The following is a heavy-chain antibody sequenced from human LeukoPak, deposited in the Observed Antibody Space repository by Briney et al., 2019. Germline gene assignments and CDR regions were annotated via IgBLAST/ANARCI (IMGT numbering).Heavy chain of an antibody. CDR2: ISAYNGNT. CDR3: ARDVGWGRRGSGSYSEYNWFDP. Sequence: GASVKVSCKASGYTFTNYGISWVRQAPGQGLEWMGWISAYNGNTNYAQKLQGRVTMTTDTSTSTAYMELRSLTSDDTAVYYCARDVGWGRRGSGSYSEYNWFDPWGQGTLVTVSS. D-gene: IGHD3-10*01. CDR1: GYTFTNYG. V-gene: IGHV1-18*01. J-gene: IGHJ5*02.